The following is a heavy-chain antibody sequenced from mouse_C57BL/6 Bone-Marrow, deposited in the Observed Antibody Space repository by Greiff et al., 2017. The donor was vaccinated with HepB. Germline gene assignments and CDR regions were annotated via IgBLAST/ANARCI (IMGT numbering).Heavy chain of an antibody. D-gene: IGHD2-4*01. V-gene: IGHV5-4*01. J-gene: IGHJ4*01. Sequence: EVQVVESGGGLVKPGGSLKLSCAASGFTFSSYAMSWVRQTPEKRLEWVATISDGGSYTYYPDNVKGRFTISRDNAKNNLYLQMSHLKSEDTAMYYCARGYYDYGEYAMDYWGQGTSVTVSS. CDR2: ISDGGSYT. CDR3: ARGYYDYGEYAMDY. CDR1: GFTFSSYA.